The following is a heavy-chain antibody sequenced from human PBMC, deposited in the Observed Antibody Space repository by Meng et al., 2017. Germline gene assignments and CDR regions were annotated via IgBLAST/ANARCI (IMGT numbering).Heavy chain of an antibody. CDR3: ARGSTWDGSGSYYPVYFDY. D-gene: IGHD3-10*01. V-gene: IGHV4-34*01. J-gene: IGHJ4*02. CDR1: CGSFSGYH. Sequence: QVQLQQWAAGLLKPSETLSPPCAVYCGSFSGYHWSWIRQPPGKGLGWIGEINHSGSTNYNPSLKSRVTISVDTSKNQFSLKLSSVTAADTAAYYCARGSTWDGSGSYYPVYFDYWGQGTLVTVSS. CDR2: INHSGST.